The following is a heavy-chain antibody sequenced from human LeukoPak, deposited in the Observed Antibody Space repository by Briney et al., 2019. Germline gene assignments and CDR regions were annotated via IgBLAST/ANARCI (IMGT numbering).Heavy chain of an antibody. CDR3: ARVGSYGDHPTDY. J-gene: IGHJ4*02. Sequence: ASVKVSCKASGYTFTGYYMHWVRQAPGQGLEWMGWINPNSGGTNYAQKFQGRVTMTRDTSISTAYMELSRLRSDDTAVYYCARVGSYGDHPTDYWGQGALVTVSS. D-gene: IGHD4-17*01. V-gene: IGHV1-2*02. CDR2: INPNSGGT. CDR1: GYTFTGYY.